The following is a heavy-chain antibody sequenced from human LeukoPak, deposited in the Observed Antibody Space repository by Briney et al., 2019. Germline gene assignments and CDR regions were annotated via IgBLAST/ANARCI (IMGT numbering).Heavy chain of an antibody. CDR2: IHASGNT. V-gene: IGHV4-4*08. CDR3: ATEVWGLLDY. Sequence: PSETLSLTCTVSGASISNCNCAWIRRPPGRRLEWVGYIHASGNTNYNPSLKSRVTVSVDTSMNHCSLKLTSVTAADTAVYYCATEVWGLLDYWGQGALVTASS. CDR1: GASISNCN. J-gene: IGHJ4*02. D-gene: IGHD7-27*01.